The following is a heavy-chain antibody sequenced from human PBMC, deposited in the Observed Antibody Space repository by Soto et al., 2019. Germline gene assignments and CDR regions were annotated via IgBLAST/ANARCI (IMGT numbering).Heavy chain of an antibody. Sequence: GGSLRLSCAGSQFTFSNYWMNWVREAPGKGLEWVANINQDGSEKYYVDSVKGRFTISRDIAKNSLFLQMNSLRADDTAVYYCARASPGMDVWGQGTTVTVS. CDR1: QFTFSNYW. V-gene: IGHV3-7*01. J-gene: IGHJ6*02. CDR2: INQDGSEK. CDR3: ARASPGMDV.